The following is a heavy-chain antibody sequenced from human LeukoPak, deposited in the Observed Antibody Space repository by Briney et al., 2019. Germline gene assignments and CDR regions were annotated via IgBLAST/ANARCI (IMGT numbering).Heavy chain of an antibody. CDR3: ASTFPYCSGINCAL. CDR2: IHPNGGTK. V-gene: IGHV3-7*01. J-gene: IGHJ4*02. Sequence: GGSLRLSCAASGLTFINSWMSWVRQAPGKGLESVANIHPNGGTKNYVDSVRGRFTISRDNAANSLYLQMNSLRVEDTAVYYCASTFPYCSGINCALGAQGILVTVAS. CDR1: GLTFINSW. D-gene: IGHD2-15*01.